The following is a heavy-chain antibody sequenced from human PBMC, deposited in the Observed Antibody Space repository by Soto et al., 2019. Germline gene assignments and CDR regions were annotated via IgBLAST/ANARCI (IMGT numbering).Heavy chain of an antibody. CDR2: INPSGGST. CDR1: VYTFTSYY. CDR3: ARSKRDYTALDAFDI. J-gene: IGHJ3*02. Sequence: XSVKVSYKASVYTFTSYYMHWVRQAPGQGLEWMGIINPSGGSTSYAQKFQGRVTMTRDTSTSTVYMELSSLRSEDTAVYYCARSKRDYTALDAFDIWGQGTMVTVSS. D-gene: IGHD3-3*01. V-gene: IGHV1-46*01.